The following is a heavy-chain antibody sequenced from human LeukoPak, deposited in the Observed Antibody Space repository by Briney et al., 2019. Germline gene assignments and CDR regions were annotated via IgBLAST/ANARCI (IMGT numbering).Heavy chain of an antibody. J-gene: IGHJ4*02. D-gene: IGHD6-13*01. CDR2: ISGSAGST. Sequence: PGGSLRLSCEDSGFTFSSYGMSWLRQAPGKGLEWVSGISGSAGSTYYADSVKGRFTISRDNSKNTLYLQMNSLRAEDTAVYYCAKDNRKAAGALDYWGQGTLVTVSS. V-gene: IGHV3-23*01. CDR3: AKDNRKAAGALDY. CDR1: GFTFSSYG.